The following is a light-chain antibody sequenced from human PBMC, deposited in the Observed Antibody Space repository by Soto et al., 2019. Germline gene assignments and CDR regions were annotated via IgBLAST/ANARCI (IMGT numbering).Light chain of an antibody. CDR2: AAS. CDR1: QGISSF. Sequence: DIQLTQSPSFLSASVGDRVTITCRSSQGISSFLSWFQQKPGNAPKLLIYAASTLQTGVPSRFSGGGSGTEFTLTISSLQPEDFATYYCQQLSNYPYTFGGGTKVEIK. J-gene: IGKJ4*01. V-gene: IGKV1-9*01. CDR3: QQLSNYPYT.